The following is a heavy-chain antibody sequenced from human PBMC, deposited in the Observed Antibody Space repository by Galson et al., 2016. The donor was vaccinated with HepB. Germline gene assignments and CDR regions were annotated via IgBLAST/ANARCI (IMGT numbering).Heavy chain of an antibody. D-gene: IGHD1-1*01. CDR3: ARENHDRSNWADWCFDL. CDR2: ISYDGSNK. V-gene: IGHV3-30*04. Sequence: SLRLSCASSEFSFNSHAMHWVRQAPGKGLEWVAVISYDGSNKYFVDSVKGRFTISRDNSKNTVYLQMNTLRAEDTAVYYCARENHDRSNWADWCFDLWGHGTLVTVSS. CDR1: EFSFNSHA. J-gene: IGHJ2*01.